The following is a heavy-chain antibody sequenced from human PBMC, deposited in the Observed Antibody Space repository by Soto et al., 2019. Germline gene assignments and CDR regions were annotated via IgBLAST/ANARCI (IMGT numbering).Heavy chain of an antibody. CDR3: AKAGDIAATFWWFDP. CDR1: GFPFSNYA. Sequence: EVQLLESGGGLVQPGGSLRLSCAASGFPFSNYAMTWVRQAPGKGLGWVSVITGNGSSTYYADSVKGRFTISRDNAENTVYLQMNSLRAEDTAMYYCAKAGDIAATFWWFDPWGQGTLVTVS. CDR2: ITGNGSST. D-gene: IGHD5-12*01. J-gene: IGHJ5*02. V-gene: IGHV3-23*01.